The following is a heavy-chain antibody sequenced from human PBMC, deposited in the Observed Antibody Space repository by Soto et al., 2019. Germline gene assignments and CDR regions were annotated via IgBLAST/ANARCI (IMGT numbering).Heavy chain of an antibody. CDR2: IYYSGST. CDR3: ARSIAAAGKGNWFDP. D-gene: IGHD6-13*01. Sequence: SETLSLTCTVSGGSISSYYWSWIRQPPGKGLEWIGYIYYSGSTNYNPSLKSRVTISVDTSKNQFSLKLSSVTAADTAVYYCARSIAAAGKGNWFDPWGQGTLVTVFS. CDR1: GGSISSYY. J-gene: IGHJ5*02. V-gene: IGHV4-59*01.